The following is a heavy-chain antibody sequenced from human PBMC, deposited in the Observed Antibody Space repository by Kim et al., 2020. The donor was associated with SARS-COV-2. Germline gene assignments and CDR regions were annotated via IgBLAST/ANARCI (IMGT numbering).Heavy chain of an antibody. J-gene: IGHJ5*02. CDR2: MNPNSGNT. V-gene: IGHV1-8*01. D-gene: IGHD6-19*01. CDR3: TRHRSGHNDNWFDP. CDR1: GYTFTSYD. Sequence: ASVKVSKASGYTFTSYDINWVRQATGQGLEWLGWMNPNSGNTGYAEKFRGRGTMTREISTSTAYMGLSSLTSEDTTVYYCTRHRSGHNDNWFDPWGQGTLVTVSS.